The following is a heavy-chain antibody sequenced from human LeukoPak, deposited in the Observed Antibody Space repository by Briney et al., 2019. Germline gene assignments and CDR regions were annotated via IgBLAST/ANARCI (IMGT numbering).Heavy chain of an antibody. D-gene: IGHD5-18*01. CDR1: GFTVSSNS. CDR2: IYSDNT. J-gene: IGHJ6*03. V-gene: IGHV3-53*01. Sequence: GGSLRLSCTVSGFTVSSNSMSWVRQAPGKGLEWVSFIYSDNTHYSDSVKGRFTISRDNSKNTLYLQMNSLRAEDTAVYYCARGCGYSYGYAFNYYYMDVWGKGTTVTVSS. CDR3: ARGCGYSYGYAFNYYYMDV.